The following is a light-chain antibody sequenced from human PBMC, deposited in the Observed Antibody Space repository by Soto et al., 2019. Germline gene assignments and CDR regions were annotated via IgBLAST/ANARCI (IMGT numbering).Light chain of an antibody. CDR3: QQYGNSPRT. V-gene: IGKV3-20*01. CDR2: GAS. J-gene: IGKJ1*01. Sequence: EIVFTQPPGTLSLSPGEKDNPPRRARQRVKKSYLAWYQQKPGQAPRLLIYGASSRATGIPDRFSGSGSGTDFTLTISRLEPEDFAVYYCQQYGNSPRTFGQGTKVDIK. CDR1: QRVKKSY.